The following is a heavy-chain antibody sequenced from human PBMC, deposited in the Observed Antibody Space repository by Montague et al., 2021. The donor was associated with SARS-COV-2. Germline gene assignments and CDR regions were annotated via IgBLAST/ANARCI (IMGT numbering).Heavy chain of an antibody. D-gene: IGHD6-19*01. CDR3: ARAGLAVFDF. V-gene: IGHV4-34*01. CDR2: ISLRRTA. CDR1: LQCFGVALY. J-gene: IGHJ4*02. Sequence: SETLSLTCAVSLQCFGVALYWTWLGQTPDKTLEWNAEISLRRTAKYNSSLTNRVAISVDTSKREIYLNLTSVTDADTATYYCARAGLAVFDFWGQGSLV.